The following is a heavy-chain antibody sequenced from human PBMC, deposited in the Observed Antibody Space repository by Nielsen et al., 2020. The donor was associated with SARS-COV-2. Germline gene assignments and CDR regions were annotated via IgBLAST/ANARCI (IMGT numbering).Heavy chain of an antibody. CDR2: IYSGGST. J-gene: IGHJ5*02. V-gene: IGHV3-53*03. CDR3: ARGRFDP. Sequence: WIRQPPGKGLEWVSVIYSGGSTYYADSVKGRFTISRDNAKNSLYLQMNSLRAEDTAVYYCARGRFDPWGQGTLVTVSS.